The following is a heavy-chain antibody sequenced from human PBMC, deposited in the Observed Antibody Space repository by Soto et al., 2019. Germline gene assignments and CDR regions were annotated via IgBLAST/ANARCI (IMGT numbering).Heavy chain of an antibody. CDR2: ISYDGGHK. CDR3: ARVKTDYSNPRGPFFFYGMDV. D-gene: IGHD4-4*01. J-gene: IGHJ6*02. V-gene: IGHV3-30-3*01. Sequence: QVQLVESGGGVVHPERSLRLSCSASEFTFSSYAMHWVRQAPGKGLEGVAGISYDGGHKFYGDSVRGRFTISRDSAKTTGFLQMNSLGPEDTAAYYCARVKTDYSNPRGPFFFYGMDVWGQGTTVTVSS. CDR1: EFTFSSYA.